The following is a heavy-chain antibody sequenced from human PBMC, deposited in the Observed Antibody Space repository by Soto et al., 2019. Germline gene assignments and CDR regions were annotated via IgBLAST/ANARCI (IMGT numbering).Heavy chain of an antibody. CDR1: GYSFTSYW. Sequence: PVESLKISFKGSGYSFTSYWIGWVRQMPGKGLEWMGIIYPVDSDTRYSPSFQRQVTISADKSISTAYLQWSSLKASDTSMYYCATPGGDSSRWSYYYNGMDVWGQGTTLTVSS. CDR2: IYPVDSDT. V-gene: IGHV5-51*01. CDR3: ATPGGDSSRWSYYYNGMDV. D-gene: IGHD6-13*01. J-gene: IGHJ6*02.